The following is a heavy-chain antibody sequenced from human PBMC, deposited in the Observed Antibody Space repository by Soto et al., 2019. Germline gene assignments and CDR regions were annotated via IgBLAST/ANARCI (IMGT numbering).Heavy chain of an antibody. CDR3: ARDPSPDYYDSSGYYDY. J-gene: IGHJ4*02. V-gene: IGHV3-21*01. CDR2: ISSSSSYI. Sequence: LRLSCAASGFTFSSYSMNWVRQAPGKGLEWVSSISSSSSYIYYADSVQGRFTISRDNAKNSLYLQMNSLRAEDTAVYYCARDPSPDYYDSSGYYDYWGQGTLVTVSS. CDR1: GFTFSSYS. D-gene: IGHD3-22*01.